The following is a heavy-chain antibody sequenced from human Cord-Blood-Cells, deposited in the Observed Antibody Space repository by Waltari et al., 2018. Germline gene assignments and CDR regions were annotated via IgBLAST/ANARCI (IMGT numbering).Heavy chain of an antibody. V-gene: IGHV3-30-3*01. CDR3: ARDRPSQGLFDY. Sequence: QVQLVESGGGVVQPGRSLRLSCAAPGFTFSSYAMHWVRQAPGTGLEWVAVISYDGSNKYYADSVKGRFTISRDNSKNTLYLQMNSLRAEDAAVYYCARDRPSQGLFDYWGQGTLVTVSS. J-gene: IGHJ4*02. CDR2: ISYDGSNK. CDR1: GFTFSSYA.